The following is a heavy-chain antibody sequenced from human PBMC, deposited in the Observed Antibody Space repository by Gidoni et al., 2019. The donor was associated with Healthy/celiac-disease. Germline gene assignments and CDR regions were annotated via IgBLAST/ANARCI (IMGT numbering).Heavy chain of an antibody. CDR2: INPNSGGT. D-gene: IGHD2-8*02. Sequence: QVQLVQSGAEVKKPGASVKVACEASGYTFTGYYMHWVRQAPGQGLEWMGWINPNSGGTNHAQKFQGWVTMTRDTSISTAYMELSRLRSDDTAVYSCARGNTDGSFDYWGQGTLVTVSS. CDR3: ARGNTDGSFDY. J-gene: IGHJ4*02. V-gene: IGHV1-2*04. CDR1: GYTFTGYY.